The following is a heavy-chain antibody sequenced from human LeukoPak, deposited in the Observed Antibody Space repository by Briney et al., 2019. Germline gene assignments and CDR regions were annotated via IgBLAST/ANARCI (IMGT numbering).Heavy chain of an antibody. D-gene: IGHD6-19*01. CDR1: GGSISSHY. J-gene: IGHJ4*02. CDR2: IYYSGST. Sequence: SETLSLTCTVSGGSISSHYWSWIRQPPGKGLGWVGYIYYSGSTNYNPSLKSRVTISVDTSKNQFSLKLSSVTAADTAVYYCARVHSSGWYYFDYWGQGTLVTVSS. CDR3: ARVHSSGWYYFDY. V-gene: IGHV4-59*11.